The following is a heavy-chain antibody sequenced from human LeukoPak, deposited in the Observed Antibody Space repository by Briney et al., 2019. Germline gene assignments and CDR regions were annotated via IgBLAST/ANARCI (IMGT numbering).Heavy chain of an antibody. V-gene: IGHV4-4*02. Sequence: SETLSLTCAVSGGSISSSNWWSWVRQPPGKGLEWIGEIYHSGSTNYNPSLKSRVTISVDKSKNQFSLKLSSVTAADTAVYYCARVTGMVRGRWFDPWDQGTLVTVSS. D-gene: IGHD3-10*01. CDR2: IYHSGST. J-gene: IGHJ5*02. CDR3: ARVTGMVRGRWFDP. CDR1: GGSISSSNW.